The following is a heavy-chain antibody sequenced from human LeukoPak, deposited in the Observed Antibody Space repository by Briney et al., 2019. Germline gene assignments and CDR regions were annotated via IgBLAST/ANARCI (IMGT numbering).Heavy chain of an antibody. CDR2: ISSSSSTI. CDR1: GSTFSSYS. Sequence: PGGSLRLSCAASGSTFSSYSMNWVRQAPGKGLEWVSYISSSSSTIYYADSVKGRFTISRDNAKNSLYLQMNSLRAEDTALYYCAKTGSPDYYDSSGYYDDAFDIWGQGTMVTVSS. D-gene: IGHD3-22*01. V-gene: IGHV3-48*04. J-gene: IGHJ3*02. CDR3: AKTGSPDYYDSSGYYDDAFDI.